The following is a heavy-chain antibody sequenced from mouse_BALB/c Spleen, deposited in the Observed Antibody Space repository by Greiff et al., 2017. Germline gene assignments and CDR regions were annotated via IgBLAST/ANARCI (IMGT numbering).Heavy chain of an antibody. CDR2: IFPGTGTT. CDR3: ARRERDGYYNFDY. CDR1: GYTFTSYW. V-gene: IGHV1S132*01. J-gene: IGHJ2*01. Sequence: QVQLKESGAELVKPGASVKLSCKTSGYTFTSYWIQWVKQRPGQGLGWIGEIFPGTGTTYYNEKFKGKATLTIDTSSSTAYMQLSSLTSEDSAVYFCARRERDGYYNFDYWGQGTTLTVSS. D-gene: IGHD2-3*01.